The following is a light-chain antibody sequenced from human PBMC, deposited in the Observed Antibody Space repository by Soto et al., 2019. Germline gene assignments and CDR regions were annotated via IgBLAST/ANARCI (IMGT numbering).Light chain of an antibody. CDR1: QSVSTY. Sequence: EIVLTQSPATLSLSPGERATLSCRASQSVSTYLAWYQQKPGQAPRLLIYDASNRATGIPAMFSGSGSGTDFTLTISSLEPEDFAVYYCQLRNNWPPEVTFGPGTKVDIK. J-gene: IGKJ3*01. CDR2: DAS. CDR3: QLRNNWPPEVT. V-gene: IGKV3-11*01.